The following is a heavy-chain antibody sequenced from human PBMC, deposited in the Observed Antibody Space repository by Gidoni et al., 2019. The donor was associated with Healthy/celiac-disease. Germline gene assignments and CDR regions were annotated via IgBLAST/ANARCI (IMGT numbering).Heavy chain of an antibody. D-gene: IGHD3-16*01. CDR2: ISYDGSNK. CDR1: GFTFSSYA. J-gene: IGHJ4*02. V-gene: IGHV3-30*01. CDR3: ATQLRDY. Sequence: QVQLVESGGGVVQPGRSLRLSCAASGFTFSSYAMHWVRQAPGKGLEWVAVISYDGSNKYYADSVKGRFTISRDNSKNTLYLQMNSLRAEDTAVYYCATQLRDYWGQGTLVTVSS.